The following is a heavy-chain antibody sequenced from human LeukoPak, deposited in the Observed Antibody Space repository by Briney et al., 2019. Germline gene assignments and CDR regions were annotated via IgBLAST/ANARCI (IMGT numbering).Heavy chain of an antibody. J-gene: IGHJ3*02. CDR3: AREQYCSSTSCYLDAFDI. CDR1: GFTFSSYA. CDR2: ISSNGGST. D-gene: IGHD2-2*01. V-gene: IGHV3-64*01. Sequence: GGSLRLSCAASGFTFSSYAMHWVRQAPGKGLEYVSAISSNGGSTYYANSVKGRFTISRDNSKNTLYLQMGSLRAEDMAVYYCAREQYCSSTSCYLDAFDIWGQGTMVTVSS.